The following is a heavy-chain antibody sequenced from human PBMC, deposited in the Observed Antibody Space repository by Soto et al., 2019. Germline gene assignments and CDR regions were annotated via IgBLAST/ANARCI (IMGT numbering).Heavy chain of an antibody. J-gene: IGHJ6*02. CDR2: IDPSDSYT. Sequence: GESLKICCKGSGYSFTSYWISWVRQMPGKGLEWMGRIDPSDSYTNYSPSFQGHVTISADKSISTAYLQWSSLKASDTAMYYCARKNIVVVPAAMTVNYYYYGMDVWGQGTTVTVSS. CDR1: GYSFTSYW. CDR3: ARKNIVVVPAAMTVNYYYYGMDV. V-gene: IGHV5-10-1*01. D-gene: IGHD2-2*01.